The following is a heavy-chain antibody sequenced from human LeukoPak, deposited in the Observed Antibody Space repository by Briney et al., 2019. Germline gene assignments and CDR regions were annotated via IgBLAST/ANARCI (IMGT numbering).Heavy chain of an antibody. D-gene: IGHD1-26*01. CDR3: AKDLSRHGSYFPPGY. CDR1: GFTFSDHY. J-gene: IGHJ4*02. CDR2: SRNKANSYTT. Sequence: GGSLRLSCAVSGFTFSDHYMDWVRQAPGKGLEWVGRSRNKANSYTTEYAASVKGRFIISRGVSGNSLFLQMNGLKSEDTAVYYCAKDLSRHGSYFPPGYWGQGTLVTVSS. V-gene: IGHV3-72*01.